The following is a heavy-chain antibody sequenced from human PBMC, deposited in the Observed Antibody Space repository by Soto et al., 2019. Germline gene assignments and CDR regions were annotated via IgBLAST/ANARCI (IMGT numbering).Heavy chain of an antibody. V-gene: IGHV3-21*01. Sequence: EVQLVESGGGLVKPGGSLRLSCAASGFTFKSYSMNWVRQAPGKGLEWVSSISGTSNYIYYADSVKGRFTISRDNAKNSLYLQMNSLRAEDTAVYYCARLWFGENYYFDYWGQGTLVTVSS. CDR2: ISGTSNYI. J-gene: IGHJ4*02. D-gene: IGHD3-10*01. CDR1: GFTFKSYS. CDR3: ARLWFGENYYFDY.